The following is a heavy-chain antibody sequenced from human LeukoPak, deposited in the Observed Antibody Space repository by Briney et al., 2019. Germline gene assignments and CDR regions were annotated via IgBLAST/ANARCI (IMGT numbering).Heavy chain of an antibody. CDR1: GFDFSDFW. V-gene: IGHV3-23*01. CDR3: ANQVVTATSPFDY. D-gene: IGHD2-21*02. CDR2: ISGSGGST. J-gene: IGHJ4*02. Sequence: GGSLRLSCAASGFDFSDFWMSWVRQAPGKGLEWVSAISGSGGSTYYADSVKGRFTISRDNSKNTLYLQMNSLRAEDTAVYYCANQVVTATSPFDYWGQGTLVTVSS.